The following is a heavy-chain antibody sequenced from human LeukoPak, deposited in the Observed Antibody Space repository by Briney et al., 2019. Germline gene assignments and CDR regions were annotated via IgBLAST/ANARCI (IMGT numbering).Heavy chain of an antibody. V-gene: IGHV3-23*01. CDR2: ISGNGGST. CDR3: TKDRSYAFDY. Sequence: GGSLRLSCAASGFTFSSYAMSWVRQAPGKGLEWVSAISGNGGSTYYADSVKGRFTISRDNSKNTLFLQMNSLRAEDTAVYYCTKDRSYAFDYWGQGTPVTVSS. D-gene: IGHD1-26*01. J-gene: IGHJ4*02. CDR1: GFTFSSYA.